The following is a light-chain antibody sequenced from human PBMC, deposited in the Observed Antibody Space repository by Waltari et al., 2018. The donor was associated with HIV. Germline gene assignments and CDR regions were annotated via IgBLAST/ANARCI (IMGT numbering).Light chain of an antibody. Sequence: QSALTQPRSVSGSPGQSVTISCPGTSSDVGDNNHVSCYQHHPGKAPKLIIYDVSKRPSGVPDRFSGSKSGNTVSLTISGLQAEDEGDYYYCSYVGGYTFVFGGGTKLTVL. V-gene: IGLV2-11*01. CDR3: CSYVGGYTFV. J-gene: IGLJ3*02. CDR2: DVS. CDR1: SSDVGDNNH.